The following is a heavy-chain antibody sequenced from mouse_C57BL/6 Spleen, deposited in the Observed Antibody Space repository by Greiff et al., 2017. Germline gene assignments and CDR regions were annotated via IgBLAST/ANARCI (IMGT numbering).Heavy chain of an antibody. CDR2: IYPGDGDT. J-gene: IGHJ4*01. V-gene: IGHV1-82*01. CDR1: GYAFSSSW. D-gene: IGHD2-4*01. Sequence: QVQLKQSGPELVKPGASVKISCKASGYAFSSSWMNWVQQRPGTGLEWIGRIYPGDGDTNYNGKFKGKATLTADTSTSTAYLQLSSLTSEYSAVYLCARGRIYYDPYYYAMDYWGQGTSVTVSS. CDR3: ARGRIYYDPYYYAMDY.